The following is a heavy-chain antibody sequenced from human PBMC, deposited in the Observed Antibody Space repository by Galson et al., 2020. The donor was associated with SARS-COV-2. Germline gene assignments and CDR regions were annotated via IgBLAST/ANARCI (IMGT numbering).Heavy chain of an antibody. J-gene: IGHJ5*02. CDR3: AREDDSSGSLGDL. D-gene: IGHD3-22*01. CDR1: GFTFTSHW. V-gene: IGHV3-7*01. CDR2: IRQDGREQ. Sequence: PGGSLRLSCAASGFTFTSHWMHWVRQAPRKGLEWVANIRQDGREQFYVDSVKGRFTISRDNAKKSLFLQMNSLRAEDTAVYYCAREDDSSGSLGDLWGQGTLVTVSS.